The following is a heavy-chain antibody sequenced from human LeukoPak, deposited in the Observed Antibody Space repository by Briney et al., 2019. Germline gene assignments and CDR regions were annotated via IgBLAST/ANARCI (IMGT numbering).Heavy chain of an antibody. J-gene: IGHJ4*02. CDR3: AKDTYDYVWGSYQDPFDY. CDR1: GFTFSSSA. Sequence: GRSLRLSCAASGFTFSSSAMHWVRQAPDKGLEWVAVISYDGSNKYYADSVKGRFTISRDNSKNTLYLQMNSLRAEDTAVYYCAKDTYDYVWGSYQDPFDYWGQGTLVTVSS. D-gene: IGHD3-16*02. V-gene: IGHV3-30*04. CDR2: ISYDGSNK.